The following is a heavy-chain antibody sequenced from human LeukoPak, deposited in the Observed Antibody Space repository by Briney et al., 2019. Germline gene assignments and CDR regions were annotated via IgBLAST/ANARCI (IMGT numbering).Heavy chain of an antibody. J-gene: IGHJ4*02. V-gene: IGHV5-51*01. CDR2: IYPGDSDT. Sequence: GESLKISCKGSGYSFTSYWIGWVRQMPGKGLEWMGIIYPGDSDTRYSPSFQGQVTISADKSISTAYLQWSSLKASDTAMNYCARHEYCSSTSCLPRGYWGQGTLVTVSS. D-gene: IGHD2-2*01. CDR3: ARHEYCSSTSCLPRGY. CDR1: GYSFTSYW.